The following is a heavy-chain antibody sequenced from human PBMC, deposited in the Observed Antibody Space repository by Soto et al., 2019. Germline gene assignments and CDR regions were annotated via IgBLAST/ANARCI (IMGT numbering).Heavy chain of an antibody. Sequence: GASVKVSCKASGLTFTSSAVQWLRQARGQRLEWIGWIVVGSGNTNYAQKFQERVTITRDMSTSTAYMELSSLRSEDTAVYYCAAGAVAGTLHYYYYYGMDVWGQGTTVTVSS. CDR1: GLTFTSSA. CDR3: AAGAVAGTLHYYYYYGMDV. V-gene: IGHV1-58*01. D-gene: IGHD6-19*01. J-gene: IGHJ6*02. CDR2: IVVGSGNT.